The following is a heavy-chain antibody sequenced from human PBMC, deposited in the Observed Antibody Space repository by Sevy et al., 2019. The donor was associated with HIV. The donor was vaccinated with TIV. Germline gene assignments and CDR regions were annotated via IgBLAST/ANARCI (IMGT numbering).Heavy chain of an antibody. D-gene: IGHD3-22*01. J-gene: IGHJ4*02. CDR3: AREAYYYDSSGYYPPDY. V-gene: IGHV3-30-3*01. Sequence: GGSLRLSCAASGFTFSSYAMHWVRQAPGKGLEWVAVISYDGSNKYYAASVKGRFTISRDNSKNTLYLQMNSLRAEDTAVYYCAREAYYYDSSGYYPPDYWGQGTLVTVSS. CDR1: GFTFSSYA. CDR2: ISYDGSNK.